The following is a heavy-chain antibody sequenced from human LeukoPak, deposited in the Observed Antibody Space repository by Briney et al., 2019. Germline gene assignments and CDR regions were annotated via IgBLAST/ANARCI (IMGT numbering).Heavy chain of an antibody. D-gene: IGHD3-22*01. V-gene: IGHV4-34*01. J-gene: IGHJ4*02. CDR1: GGSFSGYY. CDR3: ARGGGYYSNYFDY. CDR2: INHSGST. Sequence: ASETRSLTCAVYGGSFSGYYWSWIRQPPGKGLEWIGEINHSGSTNYNPSLKSRVTISVDTSKNQFSLKLSSVTAADTAVYYCARGGGYYSNYFDYWGQGTLVTVSS.